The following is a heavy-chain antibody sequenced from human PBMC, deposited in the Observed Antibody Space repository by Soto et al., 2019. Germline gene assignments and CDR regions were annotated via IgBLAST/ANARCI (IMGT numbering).Heavy chain of an antibody. D-gene: IGHD3-10*01. CDR2: IYYSGST. CDR3: ARQVHYGSTTFDY. V-gene: IGHV4-59*08. Sequence: ETLSLTCTVSGGSISSYYWSWIRQPPGKGLEWIGYIYYSGSTNYNPSLKSRVTISVDTSKNQFSLKLSSVTAADTAVYYCARQVHYGSTTFDYWGQGTLVTVSS. CDR1: GGSISSYY. J-gene: IGHJ4*02.